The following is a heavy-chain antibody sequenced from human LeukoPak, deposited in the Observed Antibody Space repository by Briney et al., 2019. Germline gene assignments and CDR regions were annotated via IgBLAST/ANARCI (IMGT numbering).Heavy chain of an antibody. CDR2: SNPNSGDT. J-gene: IGHJ4*02. D-gene: IGHD2-15*01. CDR1: GYTFTDYY. Sequence: AASVKVSCKSSGYTFTDYYMHWVRPAPGQGLEWMGWSNPNSGDTNHAQIHQGRLTLTRDTSISTAYMELSSLRSDDSAVYYCAGEYCSGVTCRQGFDYWGQGTLVTVSS. CDR3: AGEYCSGVTCRQGFDY. V-gene: IGHV1-2*02.